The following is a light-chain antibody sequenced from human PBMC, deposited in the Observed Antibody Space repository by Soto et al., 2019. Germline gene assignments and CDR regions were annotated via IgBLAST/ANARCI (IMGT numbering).Light chain of an antibody. Sequence: QSALTQPPSASGSPGQSVTISCTGTSSDVGGYNYVSWYQHHPGKAPRLMIYEVSKRPSGVPDRFSGSKSGNTASLTVSGLQAEDEADYYCSSYADSYNFVVFGGGTKVTVL. CDR2: EVS. CDR3: SSYADSYNFVV. J-gene: IGLJ2*01. V-gene: IGLV2-8*01. CDR1: SSDVGGYNY.